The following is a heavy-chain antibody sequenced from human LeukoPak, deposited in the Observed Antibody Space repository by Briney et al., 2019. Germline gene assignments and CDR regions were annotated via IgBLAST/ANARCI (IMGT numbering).Heavy chain of an antibody. CDR1: GVSISSGGYY. J-gene: IGHJ4*02. V-gene: IGHV4-30-2*01. CDR3: ARSDGGNTFDY. CDR2: IYHSGSGST. Sequence: SETLSLTCTVSGVSISSGGYYWSWIRQPPGKGLEWIGYIYHSGSGSTYYNPSLKSRVTISVDKSKNQFSLRLTSVTVADTAVYYCARSDGGNTFDYWGQGTLVTVSS. D-gene: IGHD4-23*01.